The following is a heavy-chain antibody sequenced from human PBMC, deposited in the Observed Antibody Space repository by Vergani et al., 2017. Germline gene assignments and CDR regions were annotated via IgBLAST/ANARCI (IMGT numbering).Heavy chain of an antibody. CDR2: INHSGST. D-gene: IGHD4-17*01. Sequence: QVQLQQWGAGLLKPSETLSLTCAVYGGSFSGYYWSWIRQPPGTGLEWIGEINHSGSTNYHPSLKSRVTISVDTSKNQFSLKLSSVTAADTAVYYCARDGGLGPATTVTTYYYYGMDVWGQGTTVTVSS. V-gene: IGHV4-34*01. J-gene: IGHJ6*02. CDR1: GGSFSGYY. CDR3: ARDGGLGPATTVTTYYYYGMDV.